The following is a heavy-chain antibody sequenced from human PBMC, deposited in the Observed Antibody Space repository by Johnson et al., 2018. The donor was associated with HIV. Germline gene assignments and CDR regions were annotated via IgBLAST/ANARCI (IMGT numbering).Heavy chain of an antibody. CDR3: ARAPEVRGVDAFDV. J-gene: IGHJ3*01. CDR1: GFTFSDYC. Sequence: QVQLVESGGGLVNPGGSLRLSCAAFGFTFSDYCMSWVRQAPGTGLEWVSYITRSGSTVYYADSVNGRFTISRDNTKNSLYLQMNILSAEDTALYYCARAPEVRGVDAFDVWGQGTVVIVSS. D-gene: IGHD3-10*01. CDR2: ITRSGSTV. V-gene: IGHV3-11*04.